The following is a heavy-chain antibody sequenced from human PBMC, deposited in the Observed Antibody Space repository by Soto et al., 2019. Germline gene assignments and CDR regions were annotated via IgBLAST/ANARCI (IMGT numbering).Heavy chain of an antibody. Sequence: KSSETLSLTCTVSGGYISSYYWSWIRPPAGKGLEWIGRIYTSGSTNYNPSLKSRVTMSLDTSKHHFSLKLSSVTAADTAVYYCARRGAGGMVRGGRVPPYYYYGMDVWGQGTTVTVSS. CDR3: ARRGAGGMVRGGRVPPYYYYGMDV. CDR2: IYTSGST. V-gene: IGHV4-4*07. CDR1: GGYISSYY. D-gene: IGHD3-10*01. J-gene: IGHJ6*02.